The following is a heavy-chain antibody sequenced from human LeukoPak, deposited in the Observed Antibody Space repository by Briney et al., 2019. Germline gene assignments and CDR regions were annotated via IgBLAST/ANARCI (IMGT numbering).Heavy chain of an antibody. CDR2: ISYDGSNK. Sequence: GGSLRLSCAASGFTFSSYGMLWVRQAPGKGLEWVAIISYDGSNKYYADSVKGRFTISRDNSKNTLYLQMNSLRPEDTAVYYCAKGSSNTYHYYMDVWGKGTTVTVSS. J-gene: IGHJ6*03. V-gene: IGHV3-30*18. D-gene: IGHD2-8*01. CDR1: GFTFSSYG. CDR3: AKGSSNTYHYYMDV.